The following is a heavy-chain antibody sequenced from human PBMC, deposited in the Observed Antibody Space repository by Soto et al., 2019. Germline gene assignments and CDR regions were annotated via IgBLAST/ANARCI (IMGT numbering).Heavy chain of an antibody. V-gene: IGHV3-21*01. D-gene: IGHD5-18*01. CDR2: ISSSSSYI. CDR3: ARDQPGYSYGYGLGY. J-gene: IGHJ4*02. CDR1: GFNFSSYS. Sequence: PGGSLRVSCPASGFNFSSYSMNWVRPAPGKGLEWVSSISSSSSYIYYADSVKGRFTISRDNAKNSLYLQMNGLRAEDTAVYYCARDQPGYSYGYGLGYWGQGTLVTVSS.